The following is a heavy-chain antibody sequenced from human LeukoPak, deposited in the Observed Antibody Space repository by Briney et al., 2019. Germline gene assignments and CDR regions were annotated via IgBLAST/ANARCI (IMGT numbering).Heavy chain of an antibody. CDR1: GFTFGDYA. CDR2: IRSKVYGGTI. J-gene: IGHJ4*02. Sequence: GGSLRLSCTASGFTFGDYALSWVRQAPGKGLEWVGLIRSKVYGGTIENAASVKGRFTISRDDSKSIAYLQMNSLKTEDTAVYYCSLHYYTSGSYYNNDSGFDYWGQGTLVTVSS. V-gene: IGHV3-49*04. CDR3: SLHYYTSGSYYNNDSGFDY. D-gene: IGHD3-10*01.